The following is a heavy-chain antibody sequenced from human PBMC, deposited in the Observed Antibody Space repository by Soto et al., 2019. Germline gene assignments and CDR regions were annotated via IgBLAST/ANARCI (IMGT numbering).Heavy chain of an antibody. V-gene: IGHV3-66*01. Sequence: EVQLVESGGGLVQPGGSLRLSCAASGFTASSNYMSWVRQAPGKGLEWVSVIYSGGSTYYADSVKGRFTLSRDNSKNTLYLHMNSLRAEDTAVYYCASTGYSSSWYDPRFDYWGQGTLVTVSS. J-gene: IGHJ4*02. CDR3: ASTGYSSSWYDPRFDY. CDR1: GFTASSNY. D-gene: IGHD6-13*01. CDR2: IYSGGST.